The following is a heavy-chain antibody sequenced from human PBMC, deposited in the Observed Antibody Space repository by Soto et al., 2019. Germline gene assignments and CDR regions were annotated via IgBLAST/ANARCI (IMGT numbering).Heavy chain of an antibody. CDR1: GGSISSGDYY. V-gene: IGHV4-30-4*01. Sequence: SETLSLTCTVSGGSISSGDYYWSWIRQPPGKGLEWIGYIYYSGSTYYNPSLKSRVTISVDTSKNQFSLKLSPVTAADTAVYYCARALEVANWFDPWGQGTLVTVSS. CDR3: ARALEVANWFDP. D-gene: IGHD2-15*01. CDR2: IYYSGST. J-gene: IGHJ5*02.